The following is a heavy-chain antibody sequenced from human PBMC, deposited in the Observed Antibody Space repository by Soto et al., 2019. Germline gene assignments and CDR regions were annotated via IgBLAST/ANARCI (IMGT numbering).Heavy chain of an antibody. CDR3: ASDSEYFQH. V-gene: IGHV3-33*01. CDR2: IWFDGSNK. J-gene: IGHJ1*01. Sequence: QVQLVESGGGVVQPGRSLRLSCAASGFTFSSYGMHWVRQAPGKGLGWVAVIWFDGSNKYYADSVKGRFTISRDNSKNTLYLQMTRLRAEDTAVYYCASDSEYFQHWGQGTLVTVSS. CDR1: GFTFSSYG.